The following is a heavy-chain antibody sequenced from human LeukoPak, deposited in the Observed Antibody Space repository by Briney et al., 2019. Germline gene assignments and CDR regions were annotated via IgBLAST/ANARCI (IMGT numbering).Heavy chain of an antibody. Sequence: GGSLRLSCAASGFTFSSSPMSWVRQAPGKGLEWVSGISSSGGDTPYAESVKGRFTISRDNAKNSLYLQMNSLRAEDTAVYYCARIDIAGRLAPLDCWGQGTLVTVSS. V-gene: IGHV3-23*01. CDR1: GFTFSSSP. CDR3: ARIDIAGRLAPLDC. J-gene: IGHJ4*02. CDR2: ISSSGGDT. D-gene: IGHD6-6*01.